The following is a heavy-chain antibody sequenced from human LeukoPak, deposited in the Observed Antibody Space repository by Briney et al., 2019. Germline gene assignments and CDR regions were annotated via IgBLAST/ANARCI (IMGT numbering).Heavy chain of an antibody. CDR2: IIPIFGTA. Sequence: SVKVSCKASGGTFSSYAISWVRQAPGQGLGWMGGIIPIFGTANYAQKFQGRVTITADKSTSTAYMELSSLRSEDTAVYYCARELVVPAATSPYFYYGMDVWGKGTTVTVSS. D-gene: IGHD2-2*01. V-gene: IGHV1-69*06. CDR1: GGTFSSYA. CDR3: ARELVVPAATSPYFYYGMDV. J-gene: IGHJ6*04.